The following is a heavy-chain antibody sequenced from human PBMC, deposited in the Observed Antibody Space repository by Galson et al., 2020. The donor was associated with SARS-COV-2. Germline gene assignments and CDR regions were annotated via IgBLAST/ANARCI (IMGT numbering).Heavy chain of an antibody. CDR3: ARDPPSEASGTYA. CDR1: GLTISNNY. J-gene: IGHJ3*01. D-gene: IGHD3-10*01. CDR2: IYSDGST. Sequence: QASETLSLTCAASGLTISNNYMRWVRQAAGKGLEWVSLIYSDGSTYYADSVKGRFTISRDNSKNTLYLQMSSLRAEDTAFYYCARDPPSEASGTYAWGQGTMVTVSS. V-gene: IGHV3-66*01.